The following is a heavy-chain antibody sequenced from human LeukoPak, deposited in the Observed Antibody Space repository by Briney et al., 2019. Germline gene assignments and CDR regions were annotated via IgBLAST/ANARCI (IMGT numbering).Heavy chain of an antibody. J-gene: IGHJ5*02. CDR2: FDPEDGET. Sequence: ASVKVSCKVSVYTLIELSMHCVRQPPGKGLEWMGGFDPEDGETIYAQKFQGRVTMTEDTSTDTAYMELSSLRSEDTAVYYCATPLNYDILTENTWGQGTLVTVSS. V-gene: IGHV1-24*01. D-gene: IGHD3-9*01. CDR1: VYTLIELS. CDR3: ATPLNYDILTENT.